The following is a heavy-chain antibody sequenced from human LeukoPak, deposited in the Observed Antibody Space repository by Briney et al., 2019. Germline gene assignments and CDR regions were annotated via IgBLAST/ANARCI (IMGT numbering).Heavy chain of an antibody. V-gene: IGHV3-7*01. J-gene: IGHJ4*02. CDR1: GFTFSDYW. CDR3: AKEADY. Sequence: GGSLRLSCAASGFTFSDYWMTWVRQAPGKGLEWVANIKRDGSEKYYVDSVKGRLTISRDNAKNSLYLQMNSLRAKDTAVYYCAKEADYWGQGTLVTVSS. CDR2: IKRDGSEK.